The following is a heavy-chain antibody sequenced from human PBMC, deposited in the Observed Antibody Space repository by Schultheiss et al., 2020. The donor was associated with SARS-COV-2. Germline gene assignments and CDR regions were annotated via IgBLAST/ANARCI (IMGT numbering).Heavy chain of an antibody. Sequence: KISCKVSGYTLTELSMHWVRQAPGRGLEGMGGFDTEADYTIHAQRFQGRVSMTKDTSTDTAYMEVTRLRSEDTAVYYCAVGNRGYCSGGSCFDIWGQGTMVTVSS. J-gene: IGHJ3*02. V-gene: IGHV1-24*01. CDR2: FDTEADYT. CDR3: AVGNRGYCSGGSCFDI. D-gene: IGHD2-15*01. CDR1: GYTLTELS.